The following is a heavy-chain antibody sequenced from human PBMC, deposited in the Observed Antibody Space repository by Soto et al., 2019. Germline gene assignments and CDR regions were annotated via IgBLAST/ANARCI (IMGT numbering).Heavy chain of an antibody. Sequence: EVQLVESGGGLVQPGGSLRLSCAASGFTLTNYWMHWVRQAPRKGLVWVSRINSNGRSITYADSVKGRFTISRDNATNTLYLQMNSLRAEDTAVYYCARGGASRAYYYYGMDVWGQGTTVTVSS. CDR3: ARGGASRAYYYYGMDV. CDR1: GFTLTNYW. V-gene: IGHV3-74*01. D-gene: IGHD1-26*01. CDR2: INSNGRSI. J-gene: IGHJ6*02.